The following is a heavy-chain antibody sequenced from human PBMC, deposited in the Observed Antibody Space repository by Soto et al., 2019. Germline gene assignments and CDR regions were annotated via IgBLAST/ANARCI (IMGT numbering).Heavy chain of an antibody. J-gene: IGHJ5*02. CDR3: ASGACSGGSCYRTPEWFDP. CDR1: GGSISSGDYY. V-gene: IGHV4-30-4*01. Sequence: PSETLSLTCTVSGGSISSGDYYWSWIRQPPGKGLEWSGYIYYSGSTYYNPSLKSRVTISVDTSKHQFSLKLSSVTAADTAVYYCASGACSGGSCYRTPEWFDPWGQGTLVTVSS. CDR2: IYYSGST. D-gene: IGHD2-15*01.